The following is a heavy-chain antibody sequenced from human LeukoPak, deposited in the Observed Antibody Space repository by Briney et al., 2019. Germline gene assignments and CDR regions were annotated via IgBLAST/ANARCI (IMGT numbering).Heavy chain of an antibody. V-gene: IGHV4-39*01. D-gene: IGHD3-9*01. CDR1: GSSISSSSYY. CDR2: IYYSGST. Sequence: SETLSLTCTVSGSSISSSSYYWGWIRQPPGKGLEWIGSIYYSGSTYYNPSLKSRVTISVDTSKNQFSLKLSSVTAADTAVYYCATYYDILTGYSPYYFDYWGQGTLVTVSS. CDR3: ATYYDILTGYSPYYFDY. J-gene: IGHJ4*02.